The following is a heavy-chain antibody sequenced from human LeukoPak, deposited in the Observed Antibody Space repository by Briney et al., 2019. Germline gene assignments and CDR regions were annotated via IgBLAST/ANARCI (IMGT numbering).Heavy chain of an antibody. J-gene: IGHJ1*01. CDR3: AKGVDGWFAREYFQN. V-gene: IGHV3-23*01. D-gene: IGHD3-10*01. CDR2: ISGSGGTT. Sequence: GGSLRLSCAASGFTFTSYAMSWVRQAPGKGLEWVSVISGSGGTTYYADSVKGRFTIPRDNYKNTLYLQMNSLRAEDTAVYYCAKGVDGWFAREYFQNWGQGTLVTVSS. CDR1: GFTFTSYA.